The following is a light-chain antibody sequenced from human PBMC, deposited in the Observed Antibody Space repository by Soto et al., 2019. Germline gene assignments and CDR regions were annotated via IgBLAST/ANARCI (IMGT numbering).Light chain of an antibody. V-gene: IGLV2-14*01. J-gene: IGLJ1*01. CDR2: DVS. CDR3: SSYTSSSPIYV. Sequence: QSVLTQPASVSGSPGQSITISCTGTSSDVGGYNYVSWYQQHPGKAPKLMIYDVSNRPSGVSNRFSGSKSGNTASLTISGLQAEDEADYYCSSYTSSSPIYVFGTGT. CDR1: SSDVGGYNY.